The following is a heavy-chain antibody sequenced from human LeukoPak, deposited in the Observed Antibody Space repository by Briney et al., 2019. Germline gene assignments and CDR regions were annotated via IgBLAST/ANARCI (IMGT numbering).Heavy chain of an antibody. V-gene: IGHV4-34*01. D-gene: IGHD3-9*01. CDR2: INHSGST. CDR3: AGFYDILTGYSIGNWFDP. Sequence: SETLSLTCAVYGGSFSDYYWSWIRQPPGKGLEWIGEINHSGSTNYNPSLKSRVTISVDTSKNQFSLKLSSVTAADTAVYYCAGFYDILTGYSIGNWFDPWGQGTLVTVSS. CDR1: GGSFSDYY. J-gene: IGHJ5*02.